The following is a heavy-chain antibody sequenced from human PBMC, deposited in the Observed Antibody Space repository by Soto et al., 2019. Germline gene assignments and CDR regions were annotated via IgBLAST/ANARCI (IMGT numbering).Heavy chain of an antibody. V-gene: IGHV3-30*18. CDR1: GFTFSSYG. D-gene: IGHD6-13*01. CDR2: ISYDGSNK. J-gene: IGHJ4*02. CDR3: AKDRIRSGIAAAGTL. Sequence: GGSLRLSCAASGFTFSSYGMHWVRQAPGKGLEWVAVISYDGSNKYYADSVKGRFTISRDNPKNTLYLQMNSLRAEDTAVYYCAKDRIRSGIAAAGTLWGQGTLVTVSS.